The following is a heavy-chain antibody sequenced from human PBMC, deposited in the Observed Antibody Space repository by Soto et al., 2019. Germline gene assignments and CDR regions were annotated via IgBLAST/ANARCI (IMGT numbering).Heavy chain of an antibody. CDR1: GGSFSGYY. Sequence: SETLSLTCAVYGGSFSGYYWSWIRQPPGKGLEWIGEINHSGSTNYNPSLKSRVTISVDTSKNQFSLKLSSVTAADTAVYYCAMKPGIVVVAGAFDIWGQGTMVT. CDR3: AMKPGIVVVAGAFDI. D-gene: IGHD2-15*01. CDR2: INHSGST. V-gene: IGHV4-34*01. J-gene: IGHJ3*02.